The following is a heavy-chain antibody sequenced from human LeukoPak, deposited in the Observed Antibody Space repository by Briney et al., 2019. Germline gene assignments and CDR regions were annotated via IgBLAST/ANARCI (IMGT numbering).Heavy chain of an antibody. CDR3: ARGFLADLSMVWVDY. CDR1: GFSFDDYG. Sequence: GGSLRLSCAASGFSFDDYGMSWGRQAPGQGLEWVSGINWNGGSTGYADSVKGRFTISRDNAKNSLYLRMSSLRAEDTALYYCARGFLADLSMVWVDYWGQGTLVTVSS. V-gene: IGHV3-20*04. J-gene: IGHJ4*02. CDR2: INWNGGST. D-gene: IGHD3-10*01.